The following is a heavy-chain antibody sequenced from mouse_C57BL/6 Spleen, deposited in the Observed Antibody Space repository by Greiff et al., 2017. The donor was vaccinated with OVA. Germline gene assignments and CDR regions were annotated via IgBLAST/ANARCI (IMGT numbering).Heavy chain of an antibody. D-gene: IGHD2-10*01. J-gene: IGHJ2*01. Sequence: EVQLQQSGPELVKPGASVKISCKASGYSFTGYYMNWVKQSPEKSLEWIGEINPSTGGTTYNQKFKAKATLTVDKSSSTAYMQLKSLTSEDSAVYYCATYYLDYWGQGTTLTVSS. CDR1: GYSFTGYY. V-gene: IGHV1-42*01. CDR3: ATYYLDY. CDR2: INPSTGGT.